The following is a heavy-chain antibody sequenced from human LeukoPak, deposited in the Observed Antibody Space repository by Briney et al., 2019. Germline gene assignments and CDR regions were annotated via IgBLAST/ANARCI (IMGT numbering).Heavy chain of an antibody. Sequence: GGSLRLSCAASGFTFSNYAMSWVRQAPGKGLEWVSTISDSGGSTYYADSVKGRFTISRDNSKNTLFLQMSSLRGEDTAVYFCARDRGGTFGIWGQGTLVTVSS. CDR2: ISDSGGST. J-gene: IGHJ4*02. V-gene: IGHV3-23*01. D-gene: IGHD2-15*01. CDR1: GFTFSNYA. CDR3: ARDRGGTFGI.